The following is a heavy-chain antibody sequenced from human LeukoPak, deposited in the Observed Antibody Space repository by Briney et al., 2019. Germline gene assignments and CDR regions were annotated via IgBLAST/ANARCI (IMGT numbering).Heavy chain of an antibody. D-gene: IGHD3-22*01. Sequence: SETLSLTCTVSGGSISSYYWSWIRQPPGKGLEWIGYIYYSGSTDYNPSLKSRVTISVDTSKNQFSLKLSSVTAADTAVYYCARGDYYDSSGYYYSLSSWYYYGMDVWGQGTTVTVSS. J-gene: IGHJ6*02. CDR1: GGSISSYY. V-gene: IGHV4-59*01. CDR2: IYYSGST. CDR3: ARGDYYDSSGYYYSLSSWYYYGMDV.